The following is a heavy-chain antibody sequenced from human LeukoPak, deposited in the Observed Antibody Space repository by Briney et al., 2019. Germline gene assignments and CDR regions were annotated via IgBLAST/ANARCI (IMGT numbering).Heavy chain of an antibody. CDR1: GYTFTGYY. V-gene: IGHV1-2*02. Sequence: ASVKVSCKASGYTFTGYYMHWVRQAPGQGLEWMGWINPNSGGTNYAQKFQGRVTMTRDTSISTAYMELSRLRSDDTAVYYCARVRSTDCYGSGSSPNNRPFDYWGQGTLVTVSS. J-gene: IGHJ4*02. D-gene: IGHD3-10*01. CDR3: ARVRSTDCYGSGSSPNNRPFDY. CDR2: INPNSGGT.